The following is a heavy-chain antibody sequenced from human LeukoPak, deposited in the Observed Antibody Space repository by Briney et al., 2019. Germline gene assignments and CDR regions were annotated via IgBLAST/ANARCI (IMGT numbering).Heavy chain of an antibody. CDR1: GGSISSGGYS. CDR3: AHRQY. CDR2: IYWNDDK. Sequence: TLSLTCAVSGGSISSGGYSWSWIRQPPGKGLEWLALIYWNDDKRYSPSLKSRLTITKDTSKNQVVLTMTNMDPVDTATYYCAHRQYWGQGTLVTVSS. V-gene: IGHV2-5*01. J-gene: IGHJ4*02.